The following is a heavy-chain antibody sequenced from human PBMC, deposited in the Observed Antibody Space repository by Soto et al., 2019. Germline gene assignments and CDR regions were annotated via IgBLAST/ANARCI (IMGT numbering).Heavy chain of an antibody. CDR3: ARRYGQGRSPSWADS. CDR2: IYPGDPAP. V-gene: IGHV5-51*01. CDR1: GYSFTSYW. Sequence: GESLKISCHGSGYSFTSYWIGWVRQMPGKVLELMGIIYPGDPAPRYSPSFQGQVTISADRSISTAYLQWSSRKASDTAMYYCARRYGQGRSPSWADSWGQGTLVTVSS. J-gene: IGHJ4*02. D-gene: IGHD5-18*01.